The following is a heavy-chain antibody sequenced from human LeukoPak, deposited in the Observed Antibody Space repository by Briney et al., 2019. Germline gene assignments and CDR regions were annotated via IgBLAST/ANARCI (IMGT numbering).Heavy chain of an antibody. CDR1: GYTFTDYY. V-gene: IGHV1-2*02. J-gene: IGHJ4*02. CDR3: SRGQQLFFDY. Sequence: ASVKVSCKASGYTFTDYYLHWVRQAPGQGLEWMGWIKPNSGGTNYAHKFQGRVTMTRDTSLNTAYMELSSLRSEDTAVYYCSRGQQLFFDYWGQGTLVTVSS. D-gene: IGHD6-13*01. CDR2: IKPNSGGT.